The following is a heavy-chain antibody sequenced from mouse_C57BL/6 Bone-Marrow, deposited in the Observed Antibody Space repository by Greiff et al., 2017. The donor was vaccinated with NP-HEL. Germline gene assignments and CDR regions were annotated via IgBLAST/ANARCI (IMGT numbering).Heavy chain of an antibody. CDR1: GYTFTDYY. V-gene: IGHV1-76*01. CDR3: ARRQRYFDV. J-gene: IGHJ1*03. Sequence: VKLMESGAELVRPGASVKLSCKASGYTFTDYYINWVKQRPGQGLEWIARIYPGSGNTYYNEKFKGKATLTAEKSSSTAYMQLSSLTSEDSAVYFCARRQRYFDVWGTGTTVTVSS. D-gene: IGHD6-1*01. CDR2: IYPGSGNT.